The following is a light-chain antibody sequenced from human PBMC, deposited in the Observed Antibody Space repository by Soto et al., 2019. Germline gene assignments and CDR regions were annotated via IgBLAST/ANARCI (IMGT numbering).Light chain of an antibody. J-gene: IGKJ4*01. V-gene: IGKV3-11*01. CDR1: ESVSNS. CDR3: QHRAGWPPALT. Sequence: ETVLTQSPATLSLSPGERATLSCRASESVSNSLAWYQHKPGQAPRLLIYNASNRATGIPARFSGSGYGTDFTLTISSLEPEDLAVYFCQHRAGWPPALTFGGGTKVEIK. CDR2: NAS.